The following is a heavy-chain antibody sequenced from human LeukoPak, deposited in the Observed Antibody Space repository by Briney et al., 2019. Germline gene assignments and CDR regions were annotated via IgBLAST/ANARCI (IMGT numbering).Heavy chain of an antibody. D-gene: IGHD4-17*01. J-gene: IGHJ4*02. CDR1: EFIFSNYW. Sequence: GGSLRLSCAASEFIFSNYWMSWVRQAPGKGLEWVADIKPDGSKEYYLDSVKGRFTISRDNARKSLYLQLNSLGAEDTAVYYCAKGLSFTVTRGSFDYWGQGTLVTVSS. CDR2: IKPDGSKE. CDR3: AKGLSFTVTRGSFDY. V-gene: IGHV3-7*01.